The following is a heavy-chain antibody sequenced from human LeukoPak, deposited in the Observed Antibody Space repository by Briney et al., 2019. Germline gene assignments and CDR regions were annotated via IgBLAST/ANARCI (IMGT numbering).Heavy chain of an antibody. V-gene: IGHV4-34*01. CDR1: GGSFSGYY. CDR3: ASAIRPNWFDP. Sequence: PSETLSLTCAVSGGSFSGYYWSWIRQPPGKGLEWIGEINHSGSTNYNPSLKSRVTISVDTSKNQFSLKLSSVTAADTAVYYCASAIRPNWFDPWGQGTLVTVSS. J-gene: IGHJ5*02. CDR2: INHSGST.